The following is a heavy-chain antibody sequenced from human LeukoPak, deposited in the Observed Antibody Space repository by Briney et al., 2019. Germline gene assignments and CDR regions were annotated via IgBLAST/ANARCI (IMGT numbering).Heavy chain of an antibody. CDR2: INPNSGGT. CDR3: ARGPLCPIRYFDWLLYPGYYYYYMDV. J-gene: IGHJ6*03. Sequence: ASVKVSCKASGYTFTGYYMHWVRQAPGQGLEWMGWINPNSGGTNYAQKFQGRVTMTRDTSISTAYMELSRLRSDDTAVYYCARGPLCPIRYFDWLLYPGYYYYYMDVWGKGTTVTVSS. CDR1: GYTFTGYY. V-gene: IGHV1-2*02. D-gene: IGHD3-9*01.